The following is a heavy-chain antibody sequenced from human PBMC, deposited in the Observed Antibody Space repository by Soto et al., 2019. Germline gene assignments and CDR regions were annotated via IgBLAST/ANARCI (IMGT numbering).Heavy chain of an antibody. D-gene: IGHD6-13*01. J-gene: IGHJ6*02. CDR1: GGSISSYY. CDR2: IYTSGST. V-gene: IGHV4-4*07. Sequence: SETLSLTCTVSGGSISSYYWSWIRQPAGKGLEWIGRIYTSGSTNYNPSLKSRVTMSVDTSKNQFSLKLSSVTAADTAVYYCARDLGQLDYYYYGMDVWGQGTTVTVSS. CDR3: ARDLGQLDYYYYGMDV.